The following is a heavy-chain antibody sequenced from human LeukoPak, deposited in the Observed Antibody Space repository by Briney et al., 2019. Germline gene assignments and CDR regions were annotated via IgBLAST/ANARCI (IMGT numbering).Heavy chain of an antibody. CDR1: AFTFSSHA. J-gene: IGHJ4*02. V-gene: IGHV3-23*01. D-gene: IGHD3-3*01. CDR2: IGGLGGST. CDR3: ARDPGVVAFHYFDF. Sequence: GGSLRLSCEASAFTFSSHAMAWVRQAPGKGREWVSAIGGLGGSTYYADSVKGRFTISRDNSKNTVYLEMNSLRAEDTALYYCARDPGVVAFHYFDFWGQGILVTVSS.